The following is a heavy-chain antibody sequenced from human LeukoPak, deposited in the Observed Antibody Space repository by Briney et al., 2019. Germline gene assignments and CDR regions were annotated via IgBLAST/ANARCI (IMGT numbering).Heavy chain of an antibody. CDR1: GGTFSSYA. CDR3: ARGSVLRYFDWLQNHFDY. CDR2: INPSSGST. J-gene: IGHJ4*02. Sequence: ASVKVSCKASGGTFSSYAISWVRQAPGQGLEWMGIINPSSGSTIYSQKFQGRVTVTTDMSTSTVYMQLTSLRSEDTAVYYCARGSVLRYFDWLQNHFDYWGQGTLVTVSS. D-gene: IGHD3-9*01. V-gene: IGHV1-46*01.